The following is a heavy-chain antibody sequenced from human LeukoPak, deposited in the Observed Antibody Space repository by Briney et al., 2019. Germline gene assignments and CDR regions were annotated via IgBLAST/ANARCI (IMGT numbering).Heavy chain of an antibody. CDR3: TRDRGAYNLYDY. Sequence: GGSLRLSCAASGFTFNKFAMSWVRQAPGKGLEWVGFIRSKAYGETADYAASVKGRFTISRDDSKAIAYLQMNSLKTEDTVVYHCTRDRGAYNLYDYWGQGTLVTVSS. J-gene: IGHJ4*02. CDR1: GFTFNKFA. D-gene: IGHD1-1*01. V-gene: IGHV3-49*04. CDR2: IRSKAYGETA.